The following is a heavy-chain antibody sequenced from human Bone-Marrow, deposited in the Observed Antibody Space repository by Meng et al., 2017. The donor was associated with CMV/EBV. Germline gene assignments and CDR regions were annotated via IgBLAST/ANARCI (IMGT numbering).Heavy chain of an antibody. Sequence: GGSLRLSCAASGFTFSSYWMSWVRQAPGKGLEWVANIKQDGSEKYYVDSVKGRFTISRDNAKKSLYLQMNSLRAEDTAVYYCARGRGDNWYYYGMDVWGQGTTVTVSS. D-gene: IGHD1-1*01. CDR2: IKQDGSEK. J-gene: IGHJ6*02. CDR1: GFTFSSYW. CDR3: ARGRGDNWYYYGMDV. V-gene: IGHV3-7*01.